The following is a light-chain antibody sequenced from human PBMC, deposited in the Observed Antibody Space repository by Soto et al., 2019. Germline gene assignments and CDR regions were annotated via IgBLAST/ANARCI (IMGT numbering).Light chain of an antibody. Sequence: QSALTQPPSASGSPGQSVTISCTGTSSDVGGSKYVSWYQQHPGKAPKLMIYEVSQRPSGVPDRFSGSKSGNTASLTVSGLQTEDEADYYCSSYAGNSMMFGGGTKVTVL. CDR2: EVS. CDR3: SSYAGNSMM. V-gene: IGLV2-8*01. CDR1: SSDVGGSKY. J-gene: IGLJ3*02.